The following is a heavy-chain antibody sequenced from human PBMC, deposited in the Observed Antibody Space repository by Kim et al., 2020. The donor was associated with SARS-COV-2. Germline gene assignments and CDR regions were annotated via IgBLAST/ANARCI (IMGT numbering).Heavy chain of an antibody. V-gene: IGHV4-59*08. CDR2: RYYSGHT. J-gene: IGHJ5*01. CDR1: GGPMNNYY. Sequence: SETLSLTCTVSGGPMNNYYWSWIRQPPGKTLEWIGFRYYSGHTTYNPSLKTRVTISLDTAKNQISLRLNSVTAADTAIYWCARHRRFTSGWDSWGHGTLV. D-gene: IGHD6-19*01. CDR3: ARHRRFTSGWDS.